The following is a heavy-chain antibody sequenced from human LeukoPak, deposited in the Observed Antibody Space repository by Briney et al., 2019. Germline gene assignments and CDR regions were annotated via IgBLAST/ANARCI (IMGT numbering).Heavy chain of an antibody. CDR2: INHSGST. D-gene: IGHD3-3*01. Sequence: SETLSLTCAVYGGSFSGYYWSWIRQPPGKGLEWIGEINHSGSTNYNPSLKSRVTISVDTSKNQFSLKLSSVTAANTAVYYCARHGGGYYPDDAFDIWGQGTMVTVSS. V-gene: IGHV4-34*01. CDR1: GGSFSGYY. CDR3: ARHGGGYYPDDAFDI. J-gene: IGHJ3*02.